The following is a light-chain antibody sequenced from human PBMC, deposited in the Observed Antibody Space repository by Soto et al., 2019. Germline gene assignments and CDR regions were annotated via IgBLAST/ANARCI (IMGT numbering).Light chain of an antibody. CDR3: RQYGNSPLT. V-gene: IGKV3-20*01. J-gene: IGKJ3*01. CDR1: QNVYSNF. CDR2: GAS. Sequence: ETVLTQSPGTLSLSPGDRATLSCRASQNVYSNFVGWYQQRPGQPPRLLIYGASTRATDIPDRFSGSASGTDFTLTISRLEPDDFAVYFCRQYGNSPLTFGPGTKLDF.